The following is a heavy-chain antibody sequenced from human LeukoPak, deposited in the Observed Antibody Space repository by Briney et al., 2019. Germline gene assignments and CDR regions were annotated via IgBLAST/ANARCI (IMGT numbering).Heavy chain of an antibody. V-gene: IGHV3-66*01. D-gene: IGHD2-15*01. Sequence: GGSLRLSCAASGFTLSNYWMHWVRQAPGKGLEWVSLIFSGGGTYYADSVKGRFTISRDNSKNTLFLQMNSLRAEDTAVYYCARGGVVYPDSFDIWGRGTMVTVSS. CDR1: GFTLSNYW. CDR3: ARGGVVYPDSFDI. J-gene: IGHJ3*02. CDR2: IFSGGGT.